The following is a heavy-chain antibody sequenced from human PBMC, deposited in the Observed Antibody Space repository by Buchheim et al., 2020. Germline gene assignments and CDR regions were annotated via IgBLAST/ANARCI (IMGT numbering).Heavy chain of an antibody. Sequence: EVQLLESGGGLVQPGGSLRLSCAASGFTFSSYAMSWVRQAPGKGLEWVSVISGSGGSTYYADSVKGRLTISSDNSKKPLYLQMNSLRAEDTAVYYCAKDSLLYDILPLYYFDYWGQGTL. CDR1: GFTFSSYA. CDR2: ISGSGGST. CDR3: AKDSLLYDILPLYYFDY. D-gene: IGHD3-9*01. J-gene: IGHJ4*02. V-gene: IGHV3-23*01.